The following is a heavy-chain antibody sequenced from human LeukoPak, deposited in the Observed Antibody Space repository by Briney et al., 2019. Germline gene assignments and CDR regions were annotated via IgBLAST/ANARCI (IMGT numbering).Heavy chain of an antibody. D-gene: IGHD3-22*01. CDR3: VKDLSYESSGSVLEY. J-gene: IGHJ4*02. Sequence: GGSLRLSCVASGFTFEDYTMHWVRQAPGKTLEWVSPVNWHGTAYYTDSVKGRFTISRDNSKNSLFLQMENLRSEDTAFYYCVKDLSYESSGSVLEYWGQGTLVTVSS. CDR1: GFTFEDYT. V-gene: IGHV3-43*01. CDR2: VNWHGTA.